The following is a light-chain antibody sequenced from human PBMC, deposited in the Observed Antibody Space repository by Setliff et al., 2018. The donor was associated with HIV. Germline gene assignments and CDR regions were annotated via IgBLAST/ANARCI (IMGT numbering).Light chain of an antibody. CDR1: SSDVGNYNY. CDR3: CSYADSYTPLYV. J-gene: IGLJ1*01. V-gene: IGLV2-11*01. Sequence: QSALTQPRSVSASPGQSVTISCTGTSSDVGNYNYVAWYQQHPGNAPKLMIYDVTKRPSGVPDRFSGSKSGNTASLTISGLQAEDEADYYCCSYADSYTPLYVFGTGTKVTVL. CDR2: DVT.